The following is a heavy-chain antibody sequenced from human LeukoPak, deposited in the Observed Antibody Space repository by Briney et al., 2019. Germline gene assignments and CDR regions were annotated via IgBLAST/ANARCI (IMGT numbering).Heavy chain of an antibody. Sequence: GASVKVSCKASGYTFNSYGLTWVRQAPGKGLEWVSVISGSGGTSYYADSVKGRFTISRDNSKNTLYLQMNSLRAEDTALYYCAKVLKANYYYGMDVWGQGTTVTVSS. V-gene: IGHV3-23*01. CDR3: AKVLKANYYYGMDV. CDR2: ISGSGGTS. J-gene: IGHJ6*02. CDR1: GYTFNSYG.